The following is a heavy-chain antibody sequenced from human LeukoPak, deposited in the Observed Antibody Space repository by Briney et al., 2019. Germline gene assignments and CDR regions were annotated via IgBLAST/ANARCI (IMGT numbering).Heavy chain of an antibody. CDR2: ISGSGGST. CDR1: GFTFSSYA. CDR3: AKDSSEYSSPSYLDY. D-gene: IGHD6-6*01. J-gene: IGHJ4*02. Sequence: GGSLRHSCAASGFTFSSYAMSWVRQAPGKGLEWVSAISGSGGSTYYADSVKGRFTISRDNSKNTLYLQMNSLRAEDTAVYYCAKDSSEYSSPSYLDYWGQGTLVTVSS. V-gene: IGHV3-23*01.